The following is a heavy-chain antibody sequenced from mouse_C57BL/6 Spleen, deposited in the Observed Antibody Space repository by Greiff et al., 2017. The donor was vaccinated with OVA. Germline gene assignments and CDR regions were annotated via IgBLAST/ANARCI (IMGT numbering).Heavy chain of an antibody. CDR3: ARGEDYGAFAY. CDR2: IYPRSGNT. CDR1: GYTFTSYG. V-gene: IGHV1-81*01. J-gene: IGHJ3*01. Sequence: VKLQESGAELARPGASVKLSCKASGYTFTSYGISWVKQRTGQGLEWIGEIYPRSGNTYYNEKFKGKATLTADKSSSTAYMELRSLTSEDSAVYFCARGEDYGAFAYWGQGTLVTVSA. D-gene: IGHD2-4*01.